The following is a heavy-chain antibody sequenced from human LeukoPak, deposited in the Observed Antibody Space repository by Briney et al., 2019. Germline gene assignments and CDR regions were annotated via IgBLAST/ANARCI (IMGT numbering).Heavy chain of an antibody. J-gene: IGHJ3*02. CDR3: ARPRETTGYAFDI. Sequence: PGGSLRLSCAASGFTFSSYGMSWVRDAPGKGLEYVSAISGSGGSKYSADAVKGRFPISRDNSKNTLYLQMNSLRAEDTAVYYCARPRETTGYAFDIWGQGTMVTVSS. CDR1: GFTFSSYG. CDR2: ISGSGGSK. V-gene: IGHV3-23*01. D-gene: IGHD1-7*01.